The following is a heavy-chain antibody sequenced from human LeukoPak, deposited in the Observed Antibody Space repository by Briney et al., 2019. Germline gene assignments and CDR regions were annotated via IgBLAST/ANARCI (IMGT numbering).Heavy chain of an antibody. Sequence: SVKVSCKASGGTFSSYAISWVRQAPGQGLEWMGGIIPIFDTPNYAQRFQGRVTITTDESTSTAYMELSGLRSEDTAMYYCARDNDFWSGYLDYWGQGTLVTVSS. CDR3: ARDNDFWSGYLDY. V-gene: IGHV1-69*05. D-gene: IGHD3-3*01. CDR2: IIPIFDTP. J-gene: IGHJ4*02. CDR1: GGTFSSYA.